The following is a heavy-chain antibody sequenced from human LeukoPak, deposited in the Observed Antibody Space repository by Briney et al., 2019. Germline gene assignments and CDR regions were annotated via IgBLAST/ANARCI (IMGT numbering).Heavy chain of an antibody. J-gene: IGHJ4*02. CDR2: ISGSGGST. Sequence: GGSLRLSCAASGFTFSSYAMSWVRQAPGKGLEWVSAISGSGGSTYYADSVKGRLTISRDNSKNTLYLQMNSLRAEDTAVYYCAKVRYYGSGRYFDYWGQGTLVTVSS. CDR3: AKVRYYGSGRYFDY. V-gene: IGHV3-23*01. D-gene: IGHD3-10*01. CDR1: GFTFSSYA.